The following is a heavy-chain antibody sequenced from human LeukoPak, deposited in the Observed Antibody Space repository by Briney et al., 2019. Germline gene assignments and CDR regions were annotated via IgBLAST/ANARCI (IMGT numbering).Heavy chain of an antibody. CDR2: IKQDGSEK. V-gene: IGHV3-7*01. D-gene: IGHD6-13*01. J-gene: IGHJ6*02. CDR1: GFTFSGYW. CDR3: ARDSAYSSPQDGMDV. Sequence: GGSLRLSCAASGFTFSGYWMSWVRQAPGKGLEWVANIKQDGSEKYYVDSVKGRFTISRDNAKNSLYLQMNSLRAEDTAVYYCARDSAYSSPQDGMDVWGQGTTVTVSS.